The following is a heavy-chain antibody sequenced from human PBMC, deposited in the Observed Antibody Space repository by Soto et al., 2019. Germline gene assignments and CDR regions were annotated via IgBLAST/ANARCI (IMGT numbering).Heavy chain of an antibody. D-gene: IGHD3-10*01. CDR3: AKLPLFMVRGASTGYYFDY. Sequence: GGSLRLSCAASGFTFSTYAMSWVRQAPGKGLEWVSAISGSGGSTYYADSVKGRFTISRDNSKNTLYLQMNSLRAEDTTVYYCAKLPLFMVRGASTGYYFDYWGQGTLVTVSS. CDR1: GFTFSTYA. J-gene: IGHJ4*02. CDR2: ISGSGGST. V-gene: IGHV3-23*01.